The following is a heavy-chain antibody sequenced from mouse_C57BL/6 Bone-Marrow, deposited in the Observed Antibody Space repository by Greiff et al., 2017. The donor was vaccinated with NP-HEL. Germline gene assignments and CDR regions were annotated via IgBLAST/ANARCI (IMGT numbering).Heavy chain of an antibody. Sequence: EVKVEESGGGLVQPGGSMKLSCVASGFTFSNYWMNWVRQSPEKGLEWVAQIRLKSDNYATHYAESVKGRFTISRDDSKSSVYLQMNNLRAEDAGIYYCAIYYDYVEYFDYWGQGTTLTVSS. CDR1: GFTFSNYW. CDR3: AIYYDYVEYFDY. CDR2: IRLKSDNYAT. D-gene: IGHD2-4*01. V-gene: IGHV6-3*01. J-gene: IGHJ2*01.